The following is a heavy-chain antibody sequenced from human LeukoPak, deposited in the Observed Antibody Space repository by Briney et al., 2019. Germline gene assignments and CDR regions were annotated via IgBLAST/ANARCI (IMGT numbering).Heavy chain of an antibody. CDR3: AKDPGGSYDY. V-gene: IGHV3-23*01. CDR1: RFTLNTHYG. CDR2: ITASGDFT. J-gene: IGHJ4*02. Sequence: GGSLRLSCAASRFTLNTHYGMSWIRQAPGKGLEWVSTITASGDFTNYADSVKGRFTIFRDISKNTLYLQMNSLRVEDTAVYYCAKDPGGSYDYWGQGTLVTVSS. D-gene: IGHD1-26*01.